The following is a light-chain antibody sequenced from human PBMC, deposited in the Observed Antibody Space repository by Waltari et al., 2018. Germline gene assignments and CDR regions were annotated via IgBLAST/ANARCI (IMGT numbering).Light chain of an antibody. CDR3: AAWDDSLSGHMV. V-gene: IGLV1-47*01. J-gene: IGLJ2*01. CDR1: SPNIGSNS. CDR2: RHN. Sequence: QSILTQSTSASGTPGQRVTISCSGSSPNIGSNSVSWYKEVPGTAPKLLIYRHNQRPSGVLERFSGSKSGTSASLAISGLRSEDEAHYYCAAWDDSLSGHMVFGGGTKLTVL.